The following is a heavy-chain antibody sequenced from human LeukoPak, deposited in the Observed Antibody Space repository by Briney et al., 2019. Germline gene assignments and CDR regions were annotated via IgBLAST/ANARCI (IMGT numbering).Heavy chain of an antibody. V-gene: IGHV3-30*02. CDR3: ARKTMVRGVNGYDY. CDR2: IRYDGSNK. Sequence: GGSLRLSCAASGFTFSSYGMHWVRQAPGKGLEWVAFIRYDGSNKYYADSVKGRFTISGDNAKNSLYLQMNSLRAEDTAVYYCARKTMVRGVNGYDYWGQGTLVTVSS. D-gene: IGHD3-10*01. CDR1: GFTFSSYG. J-gene: IGHJ4*02.